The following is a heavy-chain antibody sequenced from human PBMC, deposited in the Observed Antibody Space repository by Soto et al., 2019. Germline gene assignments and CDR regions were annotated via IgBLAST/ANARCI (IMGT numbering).Heavy chain of an antibody. V-gene: IGHV3-48*01. J-gene: IGHJ5*02. D-gene: IGHD1-26*01. CDR1: GFTFRNYG. CDR2: IGLGSSTK. Sequence: GGSLRLSCAASGFTFRNYGMNWVRQAPGKGLEWVSYIGLGSSTKYYADSVEGRFTISRDNAKNPLYLQMNSLRAEDTAVYYCARVVGAPNWFDPWGQGTLVTVSS. CDR3: ARVVGAPNWFDP.